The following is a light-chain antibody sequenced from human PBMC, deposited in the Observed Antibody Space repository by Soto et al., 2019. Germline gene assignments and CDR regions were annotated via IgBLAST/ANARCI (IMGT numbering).Light chain of an antibody. CDR3: QQNSAYPST. J-gene: IGKJ4*01. CDR1: QSIANW. Sequence: STLSASVRDKVTIPCRASQSIANWFAWYQQKPGKAPNLLIHNASTLDSGVPSRFSGSGSGTDFTVTITSLQAEDFATYYCQQNSAYPSTFGRGTKVDTK. CDR2: NAS. V-gene: IGKV1-5*01.